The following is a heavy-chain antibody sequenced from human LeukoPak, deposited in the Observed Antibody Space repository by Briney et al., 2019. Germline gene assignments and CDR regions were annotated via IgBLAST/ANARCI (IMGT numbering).Heavy chain of an antibody. CDR2: IIPILGIA. CDR3: ARVREWLANWFDP. V-gene: IGHV1-69*04. J-gene: IGHJ5*02. Sequence: GASVTVSCKASGGTFSSYAISWVRQAPGQGLEWMGRIIPILGIANYAQKFQGRVTITADKSTSTAYMELSSLRSEDTAVYYCARVREWLANWFDPWGQGTLVTVSS. CDR1: GGTFSSYA. D-gene: IGHD6-19*01.